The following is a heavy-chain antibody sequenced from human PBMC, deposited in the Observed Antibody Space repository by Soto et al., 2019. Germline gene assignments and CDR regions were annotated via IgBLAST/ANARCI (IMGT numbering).Heavy chain of an antibody. CDR1: GFTFSSYG. CDR2: ISYDGSNK. Sequence: GGSLRLSCAASGFTFSSYGMHWVRQAPGKGLEWVAVISYDGSNKYYADSVKGRFTISRDNSKNTLYLQMNSLRAEDTAVYYCAKIHSPIRLDAFDIWGQGTMVTVSS. CDR3: AKIHSPIRLDAFDI. J-gene: IGHJ3*02. D-gene: IGHD5-12*01. V-gene: IGHV3-30*18.